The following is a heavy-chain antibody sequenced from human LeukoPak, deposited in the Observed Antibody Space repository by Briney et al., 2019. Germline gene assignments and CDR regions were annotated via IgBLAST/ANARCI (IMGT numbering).Heavy chain of an antibody. CDR3: ARAGSGWLAYYDGIDTRGLYYYGMDV. CDR2: IYTSGST. Sequence: SETLSLTCTVSGGSISSYYWSWIRQPAGKGLEWIGRIYTSGSTNYNPSLKSRVTMSVDTSKNHFSLKLSSVTAADTSVYYCARAGSGWLAYYDGIDTRGLYYYGMDVWGQGTTVTVSS. V-gene: IGHV4-4*07. CDR1: GGSISSYY. J-gene: IGHJ6*02. D-gene: IGHD6-19*01.